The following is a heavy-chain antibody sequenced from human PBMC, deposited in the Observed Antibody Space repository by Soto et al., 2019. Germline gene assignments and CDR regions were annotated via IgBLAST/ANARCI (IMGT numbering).Heavy chain of an antibody. CDR3: ARRPHCSGGICYYGLDN. CDR2: MNPDSGHA. D-gene: IGHD2-15*01. V-gene: IGHV1-8*01. Sequence: ASVKVSCKASGYTFTNSDINWVRQAPGQGLEWMGWMNPDSGHAAYAQKFQGRVTLTTSTSTSAVYMEMRSLGSEDTAVYYCARRPHCSGGICYYGLDNWGQGTLVTVSS. J-gene: IGHJ4*02. CDR1: GYTFTNSD.